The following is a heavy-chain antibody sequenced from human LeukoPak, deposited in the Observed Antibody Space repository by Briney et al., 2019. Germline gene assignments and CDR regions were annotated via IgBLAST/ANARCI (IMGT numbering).Heavy chain of an antibody. D-gene: IGHD3-3*01. CDR3: AREGITIFGVVTDYYGMDV. CDR1: GFTFSSYA. J-gene: IGHJ6*02. CDR2: IKQDGGEK. V-gene: IGHV3-7*01. Sequence: GGSLRLSCAASGFTFSSYAMSWVRQAPGKGLEWVANIKQDGGEKYYVDSVKGRFTISRDNAKKSLYLKMNSLRAEDTAVYYCAREGITIFGVVTDYYGMDVWGQGTTVTVSS.